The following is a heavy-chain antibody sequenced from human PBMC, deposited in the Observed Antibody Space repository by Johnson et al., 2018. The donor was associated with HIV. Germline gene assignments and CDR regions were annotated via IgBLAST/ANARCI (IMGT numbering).Heavy chain of an antibody. D-gene: IGHD3-9*01. Sequence: VQLVESGGGLVQPGGSLRLSCAASGFSFSDHYMDWVRQAPGKGLDWVGRTRNKANSYTTEYAASVKGRFIISRDDSKNTLYLQMNSLKTEDTALYYCAKGDLTGWSTDALDIRGQGTMVTVSS. V-gene: IGHV3-72*01. J-gene: IGHJ3*02. CDR1: GFSFSDHY. CDR2: TRNKANSYTT. CDR3: AKGDLTGWSTDALDI.